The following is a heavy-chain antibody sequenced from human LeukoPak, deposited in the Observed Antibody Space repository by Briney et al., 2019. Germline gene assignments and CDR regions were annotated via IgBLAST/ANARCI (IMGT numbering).Heavy chain of an antibody. V-gene: IGHV3-21*01. CDR2: ISSSSSYI. CDR3: ARVLRLEQWLVSSLRYYYYYYMDV. D-gene: IGHD6-19*01. J-gene: IGHJ6*03. Sequence: GGSLRLSCAASGFTFSSYSMNWVRQAPGKGLEWVSSISSSSSYIYYADSVKGRFTISRDNAKNSLYLQMNSLRAEDTAVYYCARVLRLEQWLVSSLRYYYYYYMDVWGKGTTVTVSS. CDR1: GFTFSSYS.